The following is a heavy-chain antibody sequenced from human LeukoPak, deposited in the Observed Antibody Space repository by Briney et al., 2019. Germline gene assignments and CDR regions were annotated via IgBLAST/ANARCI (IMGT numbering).Heavy chain of an antibody. V-gene: IGHV3-21*01. CDR1: GFTFSSYS. CDR3: ARDSGASTWYGTHDY. D-gene: IGHD6-13*01. Sequence: PGGSLRLSCAASGFTFSSYSMNWVRQAPGKGLEWVPSISSSSSYIYYADSVKGRFTISRDNAKNSLYLQMNSLRAEDTAVYYCARDSGASTWYGTHDYWGQGTLVTVSS. CDR2: ISSSSSYI. J-gene: IGHJ4*02.